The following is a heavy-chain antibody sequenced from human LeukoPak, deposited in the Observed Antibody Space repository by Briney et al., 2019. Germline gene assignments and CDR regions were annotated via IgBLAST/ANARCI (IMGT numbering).Heavy chain of an antibody. D-gene: IGHD6-19*01. J-gene: IGHJ4*02. CDR3: AQDGSYSSGWYPYAY. V-gene: IGHV3-23*01. Sequence: GGSLRLSCAASGFTLSSYAMSWVRPAPGKGLEWVSAISGSGGSTYYAYSVEGRFTISRDNSKNTLYLQMNSLRAEDTAVYYCAQDGSYSSGWYPYAYWAQGTLVTVSS. CDR2: ISGSGGST. CDR1: GFTLSSYA.